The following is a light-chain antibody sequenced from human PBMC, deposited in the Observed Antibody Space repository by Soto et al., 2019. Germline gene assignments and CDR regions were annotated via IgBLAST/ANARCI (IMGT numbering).Light chain of an antibody. J-gene: IGKJ1*01. CDR3: QQYNNWCT. V-gene: IGKV3-15*01. Sequence: EIVMTQSPATLSVSPGERATLSCRASQSVSNNLAWYQKKPGQAPRLLIYGASTRATGIPARFSGSGSGTEFTLTTSSRQSEDFAFYYCQQYNNWCTFGQGTRVDIK. CDR2: GAS. CDR1: QSVSNN.